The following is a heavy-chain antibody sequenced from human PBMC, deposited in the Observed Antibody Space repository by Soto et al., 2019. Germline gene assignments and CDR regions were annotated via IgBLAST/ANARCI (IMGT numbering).Heavy chain of an antibody. CDR1: GGTFSSYT. CDR3: ARDRDIVVVPAATPNYYYMDV. J-gene: IGHJ6*03. V-gene: IGHV1-69*08. CDR2: IIPILGIA. D-gene: IGHD2-2*01. Sequence: QVKLVQSGAEVKKPGSSVKVSCKASGGTFSSYTISWVRQAPGQGLEWMGRIIPILGIANYAQKFQGRVTITADKATSTAYMELSSLRSEDTAVYYCARDRDIVVVPAATPNYYYMDVWGKGTTVTVSS.